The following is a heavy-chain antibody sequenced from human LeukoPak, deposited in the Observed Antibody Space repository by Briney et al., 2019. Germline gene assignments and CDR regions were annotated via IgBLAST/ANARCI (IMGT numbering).Heavy chain of an antibody. CDR1: GFTFSSYS. V-gene: IGHV3-21*01. J-gene: IGHJ4*02. Sequence: GGSLRLSCAASGFTFSSYSMNWVRQAPGKGLEWVSSISSSSSYIYYADSVKGRFTISRDNAKNSLYLQMNSLRAEDTAVYHCARGVLTGDPDYWGQGTLVTVSS. CDR2: ISSSSSYI. CDR3: ARGVLTGDPDY. D-gene: IGHD7-27*01.